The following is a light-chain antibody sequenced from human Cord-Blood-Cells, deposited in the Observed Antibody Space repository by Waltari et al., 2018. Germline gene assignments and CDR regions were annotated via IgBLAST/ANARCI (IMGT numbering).Light chain of an antibody. V-gene: IGKV1-5*03. CDR1: QSISSW. J-gene: IGKJ1*01. Sequence: DIQMTQSPSTLSASVGDRVTITCRASQSISSWLAWCQQKPGKAPKLLIYKASSLESGVPSRFSGSESGTEFTLTISSLQPDDFATYYCQQYNSYSWTFGQGTKVEIK. CDR2: KAS. CDR3: QQYNSYSWT.